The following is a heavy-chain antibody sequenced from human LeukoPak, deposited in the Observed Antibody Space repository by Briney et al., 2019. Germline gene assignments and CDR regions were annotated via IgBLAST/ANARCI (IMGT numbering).Heavy chain of an antibody. Sequence: GGSLRLSCAASGFTFSSYTFDWVRQAPGKGLEWVSAISGRDGRTYYSDSVKGRFTISRDNSQNTLYLQMNNLRAEDTAVYYCSTSPSFGSSWYQFNYWGQGALVIVSS. CDR3: STSPSFGSSWYQFNY. J-gene: IGHJ4*02. D-gene: IGHD6-13*01. V-gene: IGHV3-23*01. CDR1: GFTFSSYT. CDR2: ISGRDGRT.